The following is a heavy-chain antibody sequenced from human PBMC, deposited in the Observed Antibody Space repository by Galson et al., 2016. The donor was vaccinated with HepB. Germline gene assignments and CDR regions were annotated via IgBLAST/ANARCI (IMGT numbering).Heavy chain of an antibody. V-gene: IGHV3-15*01. J-gene: IGHJ6*02. Sequence: SLRLSCAASGFTLSKTWMNWVRQAPGKGLEWVGRIKSKTDAGTIDYAAPVKDRFTISRDDSENMLYLQMNSLKTEDTAIYYCATFLGGSPFSFYYHGMDVWGQGTTVTVSS. CDR1: GFTLSKTW. CDR2: IKSKTDAGTI. CDR3: ATFLGGSPFSFYYHGMDV. D-gene: IGHD3-10*01.